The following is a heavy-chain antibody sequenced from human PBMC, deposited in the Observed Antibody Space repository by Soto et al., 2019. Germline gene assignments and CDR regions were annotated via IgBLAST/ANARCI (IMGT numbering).Heavy chain of an antibody. CDR2: IIPILGIA. CDR3: ARVYAWPDNWFDP. D-gene: IGHD2-2*01. CDR1: GGTFSSYT. Sequence: GASVKVSCKASGGTFSSYTISWVRQAPGQGLEWMGRIIPILGIANYAQKFQGRVTITADKSTSTAYMELSSLRSEDTAVYYCARVYAWPDNWFDPWGQGTLVTVSS. V-gene: IGHV1-69*02. J-gene: IGHJ5*02.